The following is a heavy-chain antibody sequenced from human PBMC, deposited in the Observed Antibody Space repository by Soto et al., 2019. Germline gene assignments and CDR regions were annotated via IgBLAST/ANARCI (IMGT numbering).Heavy chain of an antibody. J-gene: IGHJ5*02. CDR1: GFTFSSYA. V-gene: IGHV3-23*01. Sequence: GGSLRLSCAASGFTFSSYAMSWVRQAPGKGLEWVSAISGSGGSTYYADSVKGRFTISRDNSKNTLYLQMDSLRAEDTAVYYCAKDPTWGSSSWYWFDPWGQGTLVTVSS. CDR2: ISGSGGST. CDR3: AKDPTWGSSSWYWFDP. D-gene: IGHD6-13*01.